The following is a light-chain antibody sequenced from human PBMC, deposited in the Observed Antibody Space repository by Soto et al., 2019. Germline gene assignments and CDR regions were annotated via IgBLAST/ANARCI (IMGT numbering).Light chain of an antibody. CDR1: QSLLHSNGYNS. V-gene: IGKV2-28*01. CDR2: LGS. J-gene: IGKJ4*01. CDR3: LQALQTPLT. Sequence: DIVMTQSPLSLPVTPGEPASISCRSSQSLLHSNGYNSLDWYLQKPGQSPQLLIYLGSNRASGVPDRFSGSGSCTDFTLKISRVEAEDVGVYYCLQALQTPLTFGGGTKVGIK.